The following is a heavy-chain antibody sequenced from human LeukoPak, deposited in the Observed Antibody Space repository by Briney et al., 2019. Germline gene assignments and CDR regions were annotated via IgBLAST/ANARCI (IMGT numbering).Heavy chain of an antibody. CDR3: ARGRDGYND. J-gene: IGHJ4*02. V-gene: IGHV4-59*01. CDR1: GGPISSYY. CDR2: IYYSGST. Sequence: PSETLSLTCTVSGGPISSYYWSWIRQPPGKGLEWIGYIYYSGSTNYNPSLKSRVTISVDTSKNQFSLKLSSVTAADTAVYYCARGRDGYNDWGQGTLVTVSS. D-gene: IGHD5-24*01.